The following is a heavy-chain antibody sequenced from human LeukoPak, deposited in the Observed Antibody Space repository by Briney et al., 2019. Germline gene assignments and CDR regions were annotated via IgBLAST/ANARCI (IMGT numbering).Heavy chain of an antibody. Sequence: GGSLRLSCAASGFTFSDYYTSWIRQAPGKGLEWVSYISSSGSTIYYADSVKGRFTISRDNAKNSLYLQMNSLRAEDTAVYYCARVNAEDAFDIWGQGTMVTVSS. V-gene: IGHV3-11*01. CDR1: GFTFSDYY. CDR2: ISSSGSTI. CDR3: ARVNAEDAFDI. J-gene: IGHJ3*02.